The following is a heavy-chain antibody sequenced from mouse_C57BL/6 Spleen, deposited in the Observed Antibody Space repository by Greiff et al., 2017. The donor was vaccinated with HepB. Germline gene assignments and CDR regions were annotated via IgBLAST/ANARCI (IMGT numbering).Heavy chain of an antibody. Sequence: VQLKQSGAELVRPGASVKLSCTASGFNIKDDYMHWVKQRPEQGLEWIGWIDPENGDTEYASKFQGKATITADTSSNTAYLQLSSLTSEDTAVYYCTKGHLFLDYWGQGTTLTVSS. V-gene: IGHV14-4*01. J-gene: IGHJ2*01. CDR2: IDPENGDT. CDR3: TKGHLFLDY. CDR1: GFNIKDDY. D-gene: IGHD1-1*01.